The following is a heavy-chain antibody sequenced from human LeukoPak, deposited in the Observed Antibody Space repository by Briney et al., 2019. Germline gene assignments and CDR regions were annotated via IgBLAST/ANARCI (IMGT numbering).Heavy chain of an antibody. CDR2: IYYSGRT. V-gene: IGHV4-39*01. J-gene: IGHJ3*02. D-gene: IGHD5-18*01. CDR1: GVSISSSDCY. CDR3: ARHRTAINRYGPYDAFDI. Sequence: SETLSLTCTVSGVSISSSDCYWGWIRQPPGKGLEWIGSIYYSGRTYYNPPLKSRVTISEDTSKNQFSLKLSSVTAADTAVYYCARHRTAINRYGPYDAFDIWGQGTMVTVSS.